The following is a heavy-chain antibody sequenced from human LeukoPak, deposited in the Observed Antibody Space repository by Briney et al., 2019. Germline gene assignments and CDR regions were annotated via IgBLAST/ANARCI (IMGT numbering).Heavy chain of an antibody. Sequence: PGGSLRLSCATSEFTFSYYTLNWVRQAPGKGLEWVSSINNNSSHIYYADSVKGRFTISRDNAKSSLYLQMNSLRADDTAVYYCARCRCIGDSCPDYWGQGTLVTVSS. J-gene: IGHJ4*02. CDR3: ARCRCIGDSCPDY. D-gene: IGHD2-15*01. CDR2: INNNSSHI. CDR1: EFTFSYYT. V-gene: IGHV3-21*01.